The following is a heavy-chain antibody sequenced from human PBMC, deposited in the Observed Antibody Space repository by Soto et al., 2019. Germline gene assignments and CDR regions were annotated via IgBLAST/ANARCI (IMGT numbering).Heavy chain of an antibody. CDR1: GFTFSSYA. Sequence: GVLRLSCAASGFTFSSYAMSWVRQAPGKGLEWVSAISGSGGSTYYADSVKGRFTISRDNSKNTLYLQMNSLRAEDTAVYYCAKDRLVKPMKNWFDPWGQGTLVTVSS. CDR2: ISGSGGST. D-gene: IGHD1-26*01. CDR3: AKDRLVKPMKNWFDP. J-gene: IGHJ5*02. V-gene: IGHV3-23*01.